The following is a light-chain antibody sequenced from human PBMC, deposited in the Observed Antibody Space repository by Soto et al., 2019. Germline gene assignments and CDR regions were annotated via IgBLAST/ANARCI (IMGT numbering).Light chain of an antibody. CDR2: DAS. J-gene: IGKJ2*02. V-gene: IGKV3-11*01. CDR3: QQRSSWPGT. CDR1: QSVSSF. Sequence: EIVLTQSPATLSMSPGERATLSCRASQSVSSFLAWYQQKPGQAPRLLIYDASNRATGIPARFSGSESGTDFTLTISSLEPEDFALYYCQQRSSWPGTFGQGTKLEIK.